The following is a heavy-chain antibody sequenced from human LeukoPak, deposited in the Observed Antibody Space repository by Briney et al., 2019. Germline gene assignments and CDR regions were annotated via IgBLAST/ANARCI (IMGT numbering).Heavy chain of an antibody. CDR1: GFTFSSYG. CDR2: IWYDGSNK. D-gene: IGHD2-15*01. Sequence: PGRSLRLSCAASGFTFSSYGMHWVRQAPGKGLEWVAVIWYDGSNKYYADSVKGRFTISRDNSKNTLYLQMNSLRADETAVYYCAREGQYCSGGSCYRMTMDVWGQGTTVTVSS. V-gene: IGHV3-33*01. CDR3: AREGQYCSGGSCYRMTMDV. J-gene: IGHJ6*02.